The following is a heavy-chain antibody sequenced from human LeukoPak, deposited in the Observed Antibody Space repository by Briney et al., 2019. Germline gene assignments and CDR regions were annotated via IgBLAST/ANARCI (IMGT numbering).Heavy chain of an antibody. CDR2: ISSSGSFL. CDR3: ARDVAARPRWFAP. Sequence: GGSLRLSCAASGFTFSNYYMSWIRQAPGKGLEWVTYISSSGSFLHYSDSVKGRFTISRDNAKNSLYLQMNSLRAEDTAVYYCARDVAARPRWFAPWGQGTLVTVSS. D-gene: IGHD6-6*01. J-gene: IGHJ5*02. CDR1: GFTFSNYY. V-gene: IGHV3-11*04.